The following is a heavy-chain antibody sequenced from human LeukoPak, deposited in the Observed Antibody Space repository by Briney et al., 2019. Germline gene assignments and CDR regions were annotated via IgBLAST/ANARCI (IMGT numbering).Heavy chain of an antibody. CDR1: GGSISSSAYY. CDR3: ARDGDCSSDSCYFDY. V-gene: IGHV4-31*03. Sequence: SETLSLTCTVSGGSISSSAYYWSWIRQHPGKGLEWIGYIYYSGITYYNPSLKSRDTISVDTSKNQFSLNLSSVTAADTAVYYCARDGDCSSDSCYFDYWGQGILVTVSS. D-gene: IGHD2-2*01. CDR2: IYYSGIT. J-gene: IGHJ4*02.